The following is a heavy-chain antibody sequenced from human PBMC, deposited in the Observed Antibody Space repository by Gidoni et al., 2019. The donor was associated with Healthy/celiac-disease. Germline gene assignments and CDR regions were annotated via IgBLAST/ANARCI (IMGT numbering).Heavy chain of an antibody. CDR3: AKGLPYSSGWYFDY. CDR1: GFTFSSYG. CDR2: ISYDGSNK. J-gene: IGHJ4*02. V-gene: IGHV3-30*18. D-gene: IGHD6-19*01. Sequence: QVQLVESGGGVVQPGRSLRLSCAASGFTFSSYGMHWVRQAPGTGLEWVAVISYDGSNKYYADSVKGRFTISRDNSKNTLYLQMNSLRAEDTAVYYCAKGLPYSSGWYFDYWGQGTLVTVSS.